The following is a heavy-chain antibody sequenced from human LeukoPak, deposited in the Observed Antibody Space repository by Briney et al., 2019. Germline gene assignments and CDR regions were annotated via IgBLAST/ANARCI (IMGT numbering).Heavy chain of an antibody. J-gene: IGHJ4*02. CDR1: GFTFTGHE. Sequence: GGSLRLSCAASGFTFTGHEMNWVRQAPGKGLEWISYVGIRGDIIFYAESVKGRFTIARDNAMNSLYLQMNSLRAEDTAVYYCARGASGGYYDIFDYWGQGTLVTVSS. CDR3: ARGASGGYYDIFDY. D-gene: IGHD1-26*01. CDR2: VGIRGDII. V-gene: IGHV3-48*03.